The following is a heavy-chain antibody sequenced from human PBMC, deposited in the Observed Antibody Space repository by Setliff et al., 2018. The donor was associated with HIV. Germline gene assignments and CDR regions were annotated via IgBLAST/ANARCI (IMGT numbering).Heavy chain of an antibody. CDR3: ARGLTAPAAAGS. CDR1: GYSLSSASY. J-gene: IGHJ5*02. D-gene: IGHD6-13*01. V-gene: IGHV4-38-2*02. CDR2: IGLSGST. Sequence: SETLSLTCSVSGYSLSSASYWGWIRQSPEKGLEWIGSIGLSGSTYYNPSLQSRVTISIDMSKNHFSLNLKSVTAADTAIYYCARGLTAPAAAGSWGQGMLVTVSS.